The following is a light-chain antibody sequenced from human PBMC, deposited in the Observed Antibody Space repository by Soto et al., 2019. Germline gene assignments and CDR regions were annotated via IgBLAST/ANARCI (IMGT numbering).Light chain of an antibody. V-gene: IGKV1-5*03. Sequence: DIQMTQSPSTLSASVGDRVTITCRASQSISNWLAWYQQKPGKAPKVLIYKASSLESGVPSRFSGSGPGTEFTLTNSSLQPDDFANYYCQQYNSYSYTFGQGTKLEIK. J-gene: IGKJ2*01. CDR2: KAS. CDR1: QSISNW. CDR3: QQYNSYSYT.